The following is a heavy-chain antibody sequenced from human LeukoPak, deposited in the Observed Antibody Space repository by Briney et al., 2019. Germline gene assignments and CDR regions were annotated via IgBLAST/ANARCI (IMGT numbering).Heavy chain of an antibody. V-gene: IGHV3-9*01. D-gene: IGHD3-10*01. Sequence: PGGSLRLSCAASGFTFDDYAMHWVRQALGKGLEWVSGISWNSGSIGYADSVKGRFTISRDNAKNSLYLQMNSLRAEDTAVYYCARVRLWSYYFDYWGQGTLVTVSS. CDR2: ISWNSGSI. J-gene: IGHJ4*02. CDR1: GFTFDDYA. CDR3: ARVRLWSYYFDY.